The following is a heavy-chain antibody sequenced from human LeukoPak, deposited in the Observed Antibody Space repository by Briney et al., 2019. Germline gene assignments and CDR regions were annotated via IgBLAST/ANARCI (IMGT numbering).Heavy chain of an antibody. CDR1: GYSISSGYY. V-gene: IGHV3-15*01. Sequence: ETLSLTCTVSGYSISSGYYWGWIRQSPGKGLEWVGRIKSKTDGGTTDYAAPVKGRFTISRDDSKNTLYLQMNSLKTEDTAVYYCTTDHESYYYGSGSYSRDAFDIWGQGTMVTVSS. J-gene: IGHJ3*02. CDR2: IKSKTDGGTT. CDR3: TTDHESYYYGSGSYSRDAFDI. D-gene: IGHD3-10*01.